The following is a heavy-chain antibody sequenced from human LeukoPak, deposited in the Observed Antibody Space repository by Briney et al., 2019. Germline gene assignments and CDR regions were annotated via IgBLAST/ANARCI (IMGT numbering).Heavy chain of an antibody. CDR1: GYSFSSQW. J-gene: IGHJ4*02. D-gene: IGHD3-22*01. CDR2: IYPDDSDT. CDR3: ARRQYYDRPKYPPKPYYFDY. Sequence: GESLKISCKGPGYSFSSQWIGWVRQMPGKGLERMGIIYPDDSDTKYSPSFQGQVTISADKSISTAYLQWSSLKASDTAMYYCARRQYYDRPKYPPKPYYFDYWGQGTLVTVSS. V-gene: IGHV5-51*01.